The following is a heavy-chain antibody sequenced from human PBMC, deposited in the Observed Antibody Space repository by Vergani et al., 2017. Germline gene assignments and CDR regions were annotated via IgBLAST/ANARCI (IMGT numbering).Heavy chain of an antibody. D-gene: IGHD3-3*01. CDR2: IYYSGST. CDR3: ARLGGNTIFGVVIEYYFDY. CDR1: GGSISSYY. J-gene: IGHJ4*02. V-gene: IGHV4-59*08. Sequence: QVQLQESGPGLVKPSETLSLTCTVSGGSISSYYWSWIRQPPGKGLEWIGYIYYSGSTNYNPSLKSRVTISVDTSKNQFSLKLSSVTAADTAVFYCARLGGNTIFGVVIEYYFDYWGQGTLVTVSS.